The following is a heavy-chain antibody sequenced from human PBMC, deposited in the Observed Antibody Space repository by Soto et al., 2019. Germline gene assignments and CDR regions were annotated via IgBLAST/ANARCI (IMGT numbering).Heavy chain of an antibody. D-gene: IGHD2-15*01. Sequence: QVQLVQSGAEVKKPGASVKVSCKASGYTFTSYDINWVRLATGQGLEWMGWMNPNSGNIAQAQKFQGRVTMTRNTSISTAYMELSSVRSEDPAVYYCARLKQAYAVAGGQGTLVTVSS. CDR1: GYTFTSYD. CDR2: MNPNSGNI. J-gene: IGHJ4*02. CDR3: ARLKQAYAVA. V-gene: IGHV1-8*01.